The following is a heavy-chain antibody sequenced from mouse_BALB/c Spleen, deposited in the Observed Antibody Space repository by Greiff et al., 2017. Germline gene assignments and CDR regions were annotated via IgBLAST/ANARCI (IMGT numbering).Heavy chain of an antibody. D-gene: IGHD1-1*01. Sequence: EVKLQESGPGLVKPSQSLSLTCSVTGYSITSGYYWNWIRQFPGNKLEWMGYISYDGSNNYNPSLKNRISITRDTSKNQFFLKLNSVTTEDTATYYCARRYYGSSYVRYFDVWGAGTTVTVSS. V-gene: IGHV3-6*02. J-gene: IGHJ1*01. CDR2: ISYDGSN. CDR3: ARRYYGSSYVRYFDV. CDR1: GYSITSGYY.